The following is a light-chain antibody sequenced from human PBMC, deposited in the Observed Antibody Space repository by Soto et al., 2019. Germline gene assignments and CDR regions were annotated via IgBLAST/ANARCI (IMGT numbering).Light chain of an antibody. Sequence: EFVLTQSPGTLSFSTGDTATLSCRASHTISSNFLAWYQQKPGQAPRLLIYDAFIRATGIPARFSGSGSGTDFTLAISSLEPEDFAVYYCHQRQYWPPITFGQGTRLEI. V-gene: IGKV3D-20*02. CDR1: HTISSN. J-gene: IGKJ5*01. CDR2: DAF. CDR3: HQRQYWPPIT.